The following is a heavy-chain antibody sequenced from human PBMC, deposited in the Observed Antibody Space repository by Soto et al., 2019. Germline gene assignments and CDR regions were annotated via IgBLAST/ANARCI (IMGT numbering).Heavy chain of an antibody. D-gene: IGHD3-16*01. Sequence: SVKVSCKASGFTYTSSAVQWVRQARGQRLEWIGWVVVGSGNTNYAQKFQERVTITRDMSTSTAYMELSSLRSEDTAVYYCAADLGATSDYYGMDVWGQGTTVTVSS. CDR2: VVVGSGNT. J-gene: IGHJ6*02. CDR1: GFTYTSSA. V-gene: IGHV1-58*01. CDR3: AADLGATSDYYGMDV.